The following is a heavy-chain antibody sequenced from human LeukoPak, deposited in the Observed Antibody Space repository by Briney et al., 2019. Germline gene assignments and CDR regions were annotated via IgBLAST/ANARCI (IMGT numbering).Heavy chain of an antibody. CDR2: ISGSGGST. D-gene: IGHD2-2*01. J-gene: IGHJ6*03. CDR1: GFTFSSYG. V-gene: IGHV3-23*01. Sequence: GGSLRLSCTASGFTFSSYGMSWVRQAPGKGLEWVSAISGSGGSTYYADSVKGRFTISRDNSKNTLYLQMNSLRAEDTAVYYCAKRWGSTSYNYYYYMDVWGKGTTVTISS. CDR3: AKRWGSTSYNYYYYMDV.